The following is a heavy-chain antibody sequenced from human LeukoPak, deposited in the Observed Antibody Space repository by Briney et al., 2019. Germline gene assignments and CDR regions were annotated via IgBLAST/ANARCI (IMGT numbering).Heavy chain of an antibody. CDR3: AKDLPHYDILTGYSRTLYYFDY. D-gene: IGHD3-9*01. J-gene: IGHJ4*02. V-gene: IGHV3-23*01. CDR1: GFTFSSYA. CDR2: ISGSGGST. Sequence: GGSLRLSCAASGFTFSSYAMSWVRQAPGKGLEWVSAISGSGGSTYYADSVKGRFTISRDNSKNTLYLQMNSLRAGDTAVYYCAKDLPHYDILTGYSRTLYYFDYWGQGTLVTVSS.